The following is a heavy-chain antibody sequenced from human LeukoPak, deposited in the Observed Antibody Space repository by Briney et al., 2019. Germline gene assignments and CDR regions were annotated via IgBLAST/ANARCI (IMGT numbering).Heavy chain of an antibody. Sequence: GGSLRLSCAASGFTFNDHWMHWVRQAPGKGLVWVSRIKGDGSSTTYADSVKGRFTISRDNAKNTLYLQMNSLRAEDTAVYYCARDLIYSLEYWGQGTLVTVSS. CDR1: GFTFNDHW. CDR2: IKGDGSST. V-gene: IGHV3-74*01. D-gene: IGHD6-13*01. CDR3: ARDLIYSLEY. J-gene: IGHJ4*02.